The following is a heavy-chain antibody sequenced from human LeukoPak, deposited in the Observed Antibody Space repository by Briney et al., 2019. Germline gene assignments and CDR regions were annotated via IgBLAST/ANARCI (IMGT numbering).Heavy chain of an antibody. J-gene: IGHJ4*02. CDR2: IYSNGDK. CDR3: AHRRVSVTSTYFDY. D-gene: IGHD5/OR15-5a*01. Sequence: ESGPTLVKPTQTLTLTCTFSGLSLSTSEVGVGWIRQPPGKALECLAVIYSNGDKRYSPSLKSRLTITKDTSKNQVVLTITNMDPVDTATYYCAHRRVSVTSTYFDYWGQGTLVTVSS. V-gene: IGHV2-5*01. CDR1: GLSLSTSEVG.